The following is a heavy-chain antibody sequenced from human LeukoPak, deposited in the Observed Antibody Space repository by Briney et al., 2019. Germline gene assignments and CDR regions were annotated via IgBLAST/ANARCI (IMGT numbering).Heavy chain of an antibody. CDR2: IIPILGIA. D-gene: IGHD3-22*01. J-gene: IGHJ4*02. CDR3: ARDRDYYDSSGHLDY. CDR1: GGTFSSYA. V-gene: IGHV1-69*04. Sequence: SVKVSCKASGGTFSSYAISGVRQAPGQGLVWMGRIIPILGIANYAQKFQGRVTITADKSTSTAYMELSSLRSEDTAVYYCARDRDYYDSSGHLDYWGQGTLVTVSS.